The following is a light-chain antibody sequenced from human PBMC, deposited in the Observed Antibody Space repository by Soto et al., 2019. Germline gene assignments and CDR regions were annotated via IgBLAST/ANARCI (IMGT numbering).Light chain of an antibody. CDR2: DAS. V-gene: IGKV3-11*01. CDR3: QQRSNWPRYT. J-gene: IGKJ2*01. Sequence: EIVLTQSPATLSLSPGERATLSCRASQSVSSYLAWYQQKPGQAPRLLIYDASNRATGIPARFRGSGSGTHFTLTISSLEPEDFAVYYCQQRSNWPRYTFGQGTKLEIK. CDR1: QSVSSY.